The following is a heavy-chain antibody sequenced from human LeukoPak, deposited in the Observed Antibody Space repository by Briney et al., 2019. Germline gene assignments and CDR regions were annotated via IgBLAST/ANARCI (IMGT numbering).Heavy chain of an antibody. J-gene: IGHJ6*03. CDR1: GGTFISYA. Sequence: ASVKVSCKASGGTFISYAISWVRQAPGQGLEWMGGIIPIFGTANYAQKFQGRVTITTDESTTTAYMELSSLRSEDTAVYYCARAYYELPNHYYYYMDVWGKGTTVTVSS. CDR3: ARAYYELPNHYYYYMDV. D-gene: IGHD3-3*01. V-gene: IGHV1-69*05. CDR2: IIPIFGTA.